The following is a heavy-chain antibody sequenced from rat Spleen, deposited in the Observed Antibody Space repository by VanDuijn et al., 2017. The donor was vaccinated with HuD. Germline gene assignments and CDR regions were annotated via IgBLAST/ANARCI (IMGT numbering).Heavy chain of an antibody. CDR3: ARRAGY. CDR1: GFTFNNYW. V-gene: IGHV5-31*01. D-gene: IGHD4-1*01. J-gene: IGHJ2*01. CDR2: ISNTGGSS. Sequence: EVQLVESGGGLVQPGRSLKLSCVASGFTFNNYWMSWIRQAPGKGLEWVASISNTGGSSNYPDSGKGRFTISRDNAQSTLYLQMNSLRSEDTATYYCARRAGYWGQGVMVTVSS.